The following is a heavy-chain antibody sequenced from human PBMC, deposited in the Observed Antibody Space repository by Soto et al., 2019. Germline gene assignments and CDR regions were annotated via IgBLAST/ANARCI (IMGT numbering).Heavy chain of an antibody. D-gene: IGHD3-10*01. Sequence: GGSLRLSCAASGFTFSSYAMHWVRQAPGKGLEWVAVISYDGSNKYYADSVKGRFTISRDNSKNTLYLQMNSLRAEDTAVYYCARDFGEQQANRFDPWGQGTLVTVSS. J-gene: IGHJ5*02. V-gene: IGHV3-30-3*01. CDR2: ISYDGSNK. CDR3: ARDFGEQQANRFDP. CDR1: GFTFSSYA.